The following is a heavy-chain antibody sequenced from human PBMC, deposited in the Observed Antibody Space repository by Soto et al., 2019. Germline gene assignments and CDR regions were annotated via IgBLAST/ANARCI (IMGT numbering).Heavy chain of an antibody. Sequence: DSVKVSCKASGYTFTGYYMHWLRQAPGQGLEWMGWINPNSGGTNYAQKFQGRVTMTRDTSISTAYMELSRLRSDDTAVYYCARRRTFRYCSSTSCYTENWFDPWGQGTLVTVSS. J-gene: IGHJ5*02. CDR1: GYTFTGYY. V-gene: IGHV1-2*02. CDR2: INPNSGGT. CDR3: ARRRTFRYCSSTSCYTENWFDP. D-gene: IGHD2-2*02.